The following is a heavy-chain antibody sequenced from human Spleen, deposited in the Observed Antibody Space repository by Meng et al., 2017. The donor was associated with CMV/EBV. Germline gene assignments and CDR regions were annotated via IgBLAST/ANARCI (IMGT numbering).Heavy chain of an antibody. J-gene: IGHJ4*02. V-gene: IGHV4-61*01. Sequence: SETLSLTCIVSGGAVSDDSYHWNWVRQSPGRGLEWIGQTWSGRGTYYSPSLESRLTISVDTSKNQLSLHLTSVTAADTAIYYCATLIAGYGGRGSWGQGTLVTVSS. CDR2: TWSGRGT. CDR1: GGAVSDDSYH. D-gene: IGHD5-12*01. CDR3: ATLIAGYGGRGS.